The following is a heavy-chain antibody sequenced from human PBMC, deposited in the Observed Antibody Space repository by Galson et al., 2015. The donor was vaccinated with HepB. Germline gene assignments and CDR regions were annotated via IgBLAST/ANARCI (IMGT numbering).Heavy chain of an antibody. CDR2: IYSGGST. V-gene: IGHV3-66*04. D-gene: IGHD6-19*01. CDR1: GFTVSSNY. CDR3: ARQSPSGWAPFDY. Sequence: SLRLSCAASGFTVSSNYMSWVRQAPGKGLEWVSVIYSGGSTYYADSVKGRFTISRDNSKNTLYLQMNSLRAEDTAVYYCARQSPSGWAPFDYRGQGTLVTVSS. J-gene: IGHJ4*02.